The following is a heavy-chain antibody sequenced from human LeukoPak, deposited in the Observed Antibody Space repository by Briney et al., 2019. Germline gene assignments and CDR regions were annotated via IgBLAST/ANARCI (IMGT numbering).Heavy chain of an antibody. Sequence: ASVKVSCKASGYTFTSYGISWVRQAPGQGLERMGWISAYNGNTNYAQKLQGRVTMTTDTSTSTAYMELRSLRSDDTAVYYCARSVLVWVGELLGLDYWGQGTLVTVSS. D-gene: IGHD3-10*01. V-gene: IGHV1-18*01. CDR2: ISAYNGNT. CDR3: ARSVLVWVGELLGLDY. CDR1: GYTFTSYG. J-gene: IGHJ4*02.